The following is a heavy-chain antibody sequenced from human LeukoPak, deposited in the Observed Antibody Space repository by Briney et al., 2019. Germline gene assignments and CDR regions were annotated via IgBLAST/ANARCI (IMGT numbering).Heavy chain of an antibody. Sequence: ASVKVSCKVSGFTFTSSAMQWVRQARGQRLEWIGWIVVGSGNTNYAQKFQERVTITRDMSTSTAYMELSSLRSEDTAVYYCAAEKHYYGSGSAYYYYGMDVWGQGTTVTVSS. V-gene: IGHV1-58*02. J-gene: IGHJ6*02. CDR1: GFTFTSSA. CDR2: IVVGSGNT. CDR3: AAEKHYYGSGSAYYYYGMDV. D-gene: IGHD3-10*01.